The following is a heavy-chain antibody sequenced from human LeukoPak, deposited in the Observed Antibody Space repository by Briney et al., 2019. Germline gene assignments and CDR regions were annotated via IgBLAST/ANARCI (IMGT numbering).Heavy chain of an antibody. CDR1: GGSISNYY. D-gene: IGHD6-13*01. V-gene: IGHV4-4*07. CDR3: ARDGTAAGQSFDH. J-gene: IGHJ4*02. Sequence: PSETLSLTCTVSGGSISNYYWSWIRQPAGKGLEWIGRIYTSGSAKYNPSLKSRVSMSVDTSRNQFSLKLSSVTAADTAVYYCARDGTAAGQSFDHWGQGTLVTVSS. CDR2: IYTSGSA.